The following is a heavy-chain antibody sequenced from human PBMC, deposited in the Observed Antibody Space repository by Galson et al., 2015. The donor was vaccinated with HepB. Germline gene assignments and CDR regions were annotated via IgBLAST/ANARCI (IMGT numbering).Heavy chain of an antibody. V-gene: IGHV4-4*02. CDR2: IYHSRST. J-gene: IGHJ3*02. CDR3: ARGIVGAKPNAFDI. D-gene: IGHD1-26*01. Sequence: SETLSLTCAVSGGPISSSHWWSWVRQPPGKGLEWIGEIYHSRSTNYNPSLKSRVTVSVDRSKNRFSLKLNSVTAADTAVYYCARGIVGAKPNAFDIWGQGTMVTVSS. CDR1: GGPISSSHW.